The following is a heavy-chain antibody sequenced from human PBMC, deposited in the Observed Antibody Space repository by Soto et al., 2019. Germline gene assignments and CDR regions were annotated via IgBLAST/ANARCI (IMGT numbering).Heavy chain of an antibody. CDR2: INSDGSST. J-gene: IGHJ6*01. D-gene: IGHD2-2*02. Sequence: GGSLRLSCAASGFTFSSYWMHWVRQAPGKGLVWVSRINSDGSSTSYADSVKGRFTISRDNAKNTLYLQMNSLRAEDTAVYYCASPLGDCSSTSCYKHGMDVWGKGPRVTVAS. CDR1: GFTFSSYW. CDR3: ASPLGDCSSTSCYKHGMDV. V-gene: IGHV3-74*01.